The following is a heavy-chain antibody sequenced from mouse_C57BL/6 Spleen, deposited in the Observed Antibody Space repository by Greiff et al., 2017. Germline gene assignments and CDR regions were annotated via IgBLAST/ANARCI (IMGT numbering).Heavy chain of an antibody. V-gene: IGHV1-64*01. CDR2: IHPNSGST. D-gene: IGHD1-1*01. Sequence: QVQLQQPGAELVKPGASVKLSCKASGYTFTSYWMHWVKQRPGQGLEWIGMIHPNSGSTNYNEKFKSKATLTVDKSSSTAYMQLSSLTSEDSAVYYCAREPPITTVPFAYWGQGTLVTVSA. CDR3: AREPPITTVPFAY. CDR1: GYTFTSYW. J-gene: IGHJ3*01.